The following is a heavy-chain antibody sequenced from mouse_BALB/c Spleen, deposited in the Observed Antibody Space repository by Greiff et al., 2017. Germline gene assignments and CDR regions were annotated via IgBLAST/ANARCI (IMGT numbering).Heavy chain of an antibody. J-gene: IGHJ3*01. CDR2: IYPYNGGT. Sequence: VQLQQSGPELVKPGASVKISCKASGYTFTDYNMHWVKQSHGKSLEWIGYIYPYNGGTGYNQKFKSKATLTVDNSSSTAYMELRSLTSEDSAVYYCARGGVSYWFAYWGQGTLVTVSA. CDR3: ARGGVSYWFAY. D-gene: IGHD1-1*01. CDR1: GYTFTDYN. V-gene: IGHV1S29*02.